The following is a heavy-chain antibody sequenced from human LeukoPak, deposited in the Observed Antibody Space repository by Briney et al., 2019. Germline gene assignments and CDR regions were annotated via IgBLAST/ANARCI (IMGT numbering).Heavy chain of an antibody. D-gene: IGHD2-2*01. V-gene: IGHV3-23*01. Sequence: GGSLRLSCAASGFTFSSYAMSWVRQAPGKGLEWVSAISGSGGSTYYADSVKGRFTISRDNSKNTLYLQMNSLRAEDTAVYYCAKEPPIYCSSTSCYPFDYWGQGTLVTVSS. J-gene: IGHJ4*02. CDR2: ISGSGGST. CDR1: GFTFSSYA. CDR3: AKEPPIYCSSTSCYPFDY.